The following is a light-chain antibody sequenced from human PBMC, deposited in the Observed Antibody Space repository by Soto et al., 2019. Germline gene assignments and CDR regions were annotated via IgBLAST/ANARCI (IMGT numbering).Light chain of an antibody. J-gene: IGLJ3*02. Sequence: QSVLTQPPSASGSPGQSVTISCTGTSDDVGGYNYVSWYQQLPGKAPKLMISEVSERPSGVPDRFSGSKSGNTASLTVSGLQAEDEADYYCSSYAGSNNLVFGGGTKLTVL. CDR1: SDDVGGYNY. V-gene: IGLV2-8*01. CDR3: SSYAGSNNLV. CDR2: EVS.